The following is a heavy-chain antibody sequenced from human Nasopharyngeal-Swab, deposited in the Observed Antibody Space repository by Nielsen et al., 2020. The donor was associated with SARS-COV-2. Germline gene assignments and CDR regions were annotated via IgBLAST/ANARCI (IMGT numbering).Heavy chain of an antibody. CDR2: VSASGGST. CDR1: GFTFNIYA. V-gene: IGHV3-23*01. CDR3: AKDGVVRGDALDL. J-gene: IGHJ3*01. Sequence: GGSLRLSFAASGFTFNIYAMAWVRRAPGRGLQWVTGVSASGGSTYYTDSVKGRFSISRDNSKNTLFLQMQSLRVEDTAVYYCAKDGVVRGDALDLWGQGTMVTVSS. D-gene: IGHD3-10*01.